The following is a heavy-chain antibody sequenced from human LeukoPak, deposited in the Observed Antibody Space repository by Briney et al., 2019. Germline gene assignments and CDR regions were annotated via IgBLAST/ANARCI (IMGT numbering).Heavy chain of an antibody. D-gene: IGHD3-9*01. CDR2: IHYSGST. Sequence: SETLSLTCTVSGGSISSSSYYWGWIRQPPGKGLEWIGSIHYSGSTYCNPSLKSRVTISVDTSKNQFSLKLSSVTAADTAVYYCASGPAEYYDILTGYYYNWFDPWGQGTLVTVSS. CDR3: ASGPAEYYDILTGYYYNWFDP. V-gene: IGHV4-39*01. J-gene: IGHJ5*02. CDR1: GGSISSSSYY.